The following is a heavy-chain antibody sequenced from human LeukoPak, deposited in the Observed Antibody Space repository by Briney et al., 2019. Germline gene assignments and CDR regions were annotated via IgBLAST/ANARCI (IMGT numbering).Heavy chain of an antibody. CDR1: GYTFTSYY. D-gene: IGHD4-23*01. CDR3: ARDRPFYGGEPQNYFDY. V-gene: IGHV1-46*01. J-gene: IGHJ4*02. Sequence: ASVKVSCKASGYTFTSYYMHWVRQAPGQGLEWTGIINPSGGSTSYAQKFQGRVTMTRDTSTSTVYMELSSLRSEDTAVYYCARDRPFYGGEPQNYFDYWGQGTLVTVSS. CDR2: INPSGGST.